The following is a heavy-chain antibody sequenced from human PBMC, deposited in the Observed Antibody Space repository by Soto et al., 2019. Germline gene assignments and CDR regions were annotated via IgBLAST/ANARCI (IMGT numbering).Heavy chain of an antibody. J-gene: IGHJ6*04. CDR3: AKPYYDVWSGYGDLYYYYYAMDV. CDR2: ISYDGRNR. Sequence: GGSLRLSCAASGFAFNSYVIHWVRQAPGKGLEWVAVISYDGRNRYFADSVKGRFTISRDNSKSTLDLQMNSLRAEDTAVYYCAKPYYDVWSGYGDLYYYYYAMDVWGKGTTVTVSS. V-gene: IGHV3-30-3*02. D-gene: IGHD3-3*01. CDR1: GFAFNSYV.